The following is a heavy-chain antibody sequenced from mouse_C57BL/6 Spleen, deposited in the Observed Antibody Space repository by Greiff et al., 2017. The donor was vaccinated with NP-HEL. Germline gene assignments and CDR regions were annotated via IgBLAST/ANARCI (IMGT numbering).Heavy chain of an antibody. V-gene: IGHV5-16*01. CDR1: GFTFSDYY. Sequence: EVKVVESEGGLVQPGSSMKLSCTASGFTFSDYYMAWVRQVPEKGLEWVANINYDGSSTYYLDSLKSRFIISRDNAKNILYLQMSSLKSEDTATYYCARYYYGPFYYFDYWGQGTTLTVSS. J-gene: IGHJ2*01. CDR2: INYDGSST. CDR3: ARYYYGPFYYFDY. D-gene: IGHD2-1*01.